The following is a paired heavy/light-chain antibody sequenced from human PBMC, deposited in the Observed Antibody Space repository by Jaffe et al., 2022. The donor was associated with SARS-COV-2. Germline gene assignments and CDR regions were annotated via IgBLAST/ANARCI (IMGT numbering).Heavy chain of an antibody. V-gene: IGHV5-51*01. CDR3: AKIRSGAFDI. CDR2: IYPGDSDT. CDR1: GYTFTNYW. J-gene: IGHJ3*02. D-gene: IGHD3-3*02. Sequence: EVQLVQSGAEVKKPGESLKISCEGIGYTFTNYWMGWVRQMPGKGLECMGIIYPGDSDTRYSPSFQGQVTISADKTITTAYLQWSSLKASDTAMYYCAKIRSGAFDIWGQGTMVTVSS.
Light chain of an antibody. V-gene: IGKV3-20*01. CDR2: GAS. CDR3: QQYGSSPRT. J-gene: IGKJ1*01. CDR1: QSVSSNY. Sequence: EIVLTQSPGTLSLSPGERATLSCRASQSVSSNYLAWYQQKPGQAPRLLIYGASSRATGISDRFSGSGSGTDFTLTISRLEPEDFAVYYCQQYGSSPRTFGQGTKVEIK.